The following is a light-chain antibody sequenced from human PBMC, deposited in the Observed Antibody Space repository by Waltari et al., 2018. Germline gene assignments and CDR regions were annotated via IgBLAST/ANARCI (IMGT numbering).Light chain of an antibody. Sequence: QSALTQPASVSGSPGPSITIPCTGTSSDVGASNYVSWYQQHPGKAPKLMIYDFTKRPSGVSGRFSGSKAGNTASLTISGLQAEDEADYYCSSYISGVTLYVFGTGTKVTVL. V-gene: IGLV2-14*03. J-gene: IGLJ1*01. CDR1: SSDVGASNY. CDR3: SSYISGVTLYV. CDR2: DFT.